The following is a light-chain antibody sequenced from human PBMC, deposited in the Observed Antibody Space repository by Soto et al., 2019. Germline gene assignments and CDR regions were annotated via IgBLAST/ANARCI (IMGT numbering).Light chain of an antibody. Sequence: EIVMKQSPATLSVSPGERATLSCRASQSVSSNVAWYQQKPGQAPRLLIYGASTRATGIPARFSGSGSGTDCTLTISSLEPEELAVDYCQQRSNWPITVGQGTRREIK. CDR1: QSVSSN. J-gene: IGKJ5*01. V-gene: IGKV3-15*01. CDR3: QQRSNWPIT. CDR2: GAS.